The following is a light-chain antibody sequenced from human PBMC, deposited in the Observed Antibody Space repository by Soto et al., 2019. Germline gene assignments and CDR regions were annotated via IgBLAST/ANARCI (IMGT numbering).Light chain of an antibody. Sequence: DIQMTQSPSSVSASLGDRVTITCRASQDILSWLAWYQQKPGEAPSLLIYASSNLQSGVPSRFSGSGSGTDFTLTISSLQPEDFATYYCQQANSFPITFGPGTRLDIK. V-gene: IGKV1-12*01. CDR1: QDILSW. J-gene: IGKJ3*01. CDR3: QQANSFPIT. CDR2: ASS.